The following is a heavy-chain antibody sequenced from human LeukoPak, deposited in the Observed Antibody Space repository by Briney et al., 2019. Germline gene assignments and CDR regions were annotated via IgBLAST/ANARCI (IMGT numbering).Heavy chain of an antibody. D-gene: IGHD1-26*01. CDR2: INYSGNT. Sequence: SETLSLTCIVSGGSISSSSYYWSWIRQPPGKGLEWIGSINYSGNTYYNPSLKSRVIMSVDTSKNQFSLKPSSGTAADTAVYYCARRGVGAAGYFDNWGQGTLVTVSS. J-gene: IGHJ4*02. CDR3: ARRGVGAAGYFDN. V-gene: IGHV4-39*01. CDR1: GGSISSSSYY.